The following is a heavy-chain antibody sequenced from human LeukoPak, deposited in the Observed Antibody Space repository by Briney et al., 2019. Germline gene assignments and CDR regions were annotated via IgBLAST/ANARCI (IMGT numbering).Heavy chain of an antibody. J-gene: IGHJ4*02. D-gene: IGHD2-21*02. Sequence: GGSLRLSCAASGFTFSSYSMNWVRQAPGKGLEWVSSISSSSSYIYYADSVKGRFTISRDNAKNSLYLQMNSLRAEDTAVYYCARIRTYRVTPYFDYWGQGTLVTVSS. CDR1: GFTFSSYS. V-gene: IGHV3-21*01. CDR3: ARIRTYRVTPYFDY. CDR2: ISSSSSYI.